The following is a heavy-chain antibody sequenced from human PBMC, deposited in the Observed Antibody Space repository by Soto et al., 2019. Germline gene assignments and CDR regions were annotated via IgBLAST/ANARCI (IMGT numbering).Heavy chain of an antibody. CDR3: ARGRRGYSYHKTFDY. Sequence: PSETLSLTCAVYGGSFSGYYWSWIRQPPGKGLEWIGEINHSGSTNYNPSLKSRVTISVDTSENQFSLKLSSVTAADTAVYYCARGRRGYSYHKTFDYWGQGTLVTVSS. V-gene: IGHV4-34*01. J-gene: IGHJ4*02. D-gene: IGHD5-18*01. CDR1: GGSFSGYY. CDR2: INHSGST.